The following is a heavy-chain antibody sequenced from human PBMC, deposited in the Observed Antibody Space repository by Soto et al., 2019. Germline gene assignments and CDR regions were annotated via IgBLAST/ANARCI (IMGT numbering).Heavy chain of an antibody. D-gene: IGHD4-17*01. CDR3: AKDISPTVWYFDL. CDR2: INSDGSST. CDR1: GFTFSSYW. Sequence: GGSLRLSCAASGFTFSSYWMHWVRQAPGKGLVWVSRINSDGSSTSYADSVKGRFTISRDNAKNSLYLQMNSLRAEDTALYYCAKDISPTVWYFDLWGRGTLVTVSS. J-gene: IGHJ2*01. V-gene: IGHV3-74*01.